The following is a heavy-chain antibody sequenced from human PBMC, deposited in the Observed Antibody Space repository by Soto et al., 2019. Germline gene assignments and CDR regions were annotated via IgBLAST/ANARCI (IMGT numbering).Heavy chain of an antibody. CDR3: ARGLTYYYDSSGYYFGY. Sequence: QVQLVQSGAEVKKPGASVKVSCKASGYTFTSYDINWVRQATGQGLEWMGWMNPNSGNTGYAQKFQGRVTMTRNTSISTAYMELSSLRSEDTAVYYCARGLTYYYDSSGYYFGYWGQGTLVTVSS. V-gene: IGHV1-8*01. CDR1: GYTFTSYD. CDR2: MNPNSGNT. J-gene: IGHJ4*02. D-gene: IGHD3-22*01.